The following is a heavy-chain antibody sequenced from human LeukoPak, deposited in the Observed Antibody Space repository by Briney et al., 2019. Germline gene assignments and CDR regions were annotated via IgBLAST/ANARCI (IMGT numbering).Heavy chain of an antibody. D-gene: IGHD2-15*01. CDR3: ARVGCRWGRCYTSFCY. J-gene: IGHJ4*02. CDR1: GGTFSSYA. V-gene: IGHV1-69*05. CDR2: IIPIFGTA. Sequence: ASVKVSCKASGGTFSSYAISWVRQAPGQGLERMGGIIPIFGTANYAQKFQGRVTITTDKSTSTAYMELSSLRSADTALDYCARVGCRWGRCYTSFCYLGQGTLVTVSS.